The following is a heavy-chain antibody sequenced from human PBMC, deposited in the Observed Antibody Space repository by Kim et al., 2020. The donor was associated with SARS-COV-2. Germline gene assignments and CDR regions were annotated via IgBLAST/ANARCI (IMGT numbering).Heavy chain of an antibody. CDR1: GYTFNDFY. J-gene: IGHJ4*02. V-gene: IGHV1-2*02. CDR3: AREVGATMVTTTGVK. D-gene: IGHD4-17*01. CDR2: INPRSGGT. Sequence: ASVKVSCKASGYTFNDFYIHWVRQAPGQGLEWMGWINPRSGGTSFAQRFQGRVTMTRDTSISTAYMEVSRLTSDDTAVYFCAREVGATMVTTTGVKWGQGTLVTVSS.